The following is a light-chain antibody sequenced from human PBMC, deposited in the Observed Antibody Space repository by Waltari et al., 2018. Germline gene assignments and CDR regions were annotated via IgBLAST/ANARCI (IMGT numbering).Light chain of an antibody. CDR1: QSVRGT. CDR2: AAS. V-gene: IGKV3-20*01. J-gene: IGKJ4*01. CDR3: QQYGSSPLT. Sequence: EIVLTQSPGTLSLSPGERATLSCRASQSVRGTLAWYQQKPGQPPRLLIYAASIRATGIPDRFSGSGSGTDFTLTISRLEPEDFAVYYCQQYGSSPLTFGGGTKVEIK.